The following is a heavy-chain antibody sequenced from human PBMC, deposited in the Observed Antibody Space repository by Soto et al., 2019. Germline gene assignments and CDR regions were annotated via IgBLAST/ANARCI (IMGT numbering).Heavy chain of an antibody. D-gene: IGHD3-10*01. CDR2: IYYSGST. Sequence: PSETLSFTCTVSGGSISSSSYYWGWIRQPPGKGLEWIGSIYYSGSTYYNPSLKSRVTISVDTSKNQFSLKLSSVTAADTAVYYCARSGITMLRGVTHYYYGMDVRGQGTTVT. CDR1: GGSISSSSYY. CDR3: ARSGITMLRGVTHYYYGMDV. V-gene: IGHV4-39*01. J-gene: IGHJ6*01.